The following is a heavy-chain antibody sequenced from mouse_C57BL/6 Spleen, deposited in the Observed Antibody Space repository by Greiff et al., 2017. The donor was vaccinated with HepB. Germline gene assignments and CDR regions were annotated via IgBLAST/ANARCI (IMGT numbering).Heavy chain of an antibody. D-gene: IGHD1-1*01. CDR3: TRDRGLYYGSSHWYFDV. CDR1: GFTFSSYA. V-gene: IGHV5-9-1*02. CDR2: ISSGGDYI. J-gene: IGHJ1*03. Sequence: EVKVVESGEGLVKPGGSLKLSCAASGFTFSSYAMSWVRQTPEKRLEWVAYISSGGDYIYYADTVKGRFTISRANARNTLYLQMSSLKSEDTAMYYCTRDRGLYYGSSHWYFDVWGTGTTVTVSS.